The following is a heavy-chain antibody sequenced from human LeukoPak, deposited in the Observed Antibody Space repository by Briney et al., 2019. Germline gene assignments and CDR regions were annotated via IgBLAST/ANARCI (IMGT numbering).Heavy chain of an antibody. V-gene: IGHV3-11*06. CDR1: GFTFSDYY. D-gene: IGHD6-19*01. J-gene: IGHJ4*02. CDR2: ISKSGTST. Sequence: PGGSLRLSCAASGFTFSDYYMSWIRQAPGKGLEWVSYISKSGTSTNYADSVKGRFTISRDNAKNSLYLQMNSLRAEDTAVYYCARGTYSSGSQWGQGTLVTVSS. CDR3: ARGTYSSGSQ.